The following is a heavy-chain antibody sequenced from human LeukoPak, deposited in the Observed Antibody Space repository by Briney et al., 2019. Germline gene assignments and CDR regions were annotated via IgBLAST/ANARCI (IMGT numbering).Heavy chain of an antibody. D-gene: IGHD2-21*02. CDR1: GYTFTSYG. CDR2: ISAYNGNT. Sequence: ASVKISCKASGYTFTSYGISWVRQAPGQGLEWMGWISAYNGNTNYAQKLQGRVTMTTDTSTSTAYMELRSLRSDDTAVYYCARAGDLTAIGWFDPWGQGTLVTVSS. CDR3: ARAGDLTAIGWFDP. V-gene: IGHV1-18*01. J-gene: IGHJ5*02.